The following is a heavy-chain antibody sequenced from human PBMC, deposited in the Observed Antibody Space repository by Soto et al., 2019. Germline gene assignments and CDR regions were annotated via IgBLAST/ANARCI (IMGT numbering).Heavy chain of an antibody. CDR1: GGTFSSYA. J-gene: IGHJ6*02. Sequence: SVKVSCKASGGTFSSYAISWVRQAPGQGLEWMGGIIPIFGTANYAQKFQGRVTITADESTSTAYMELSSLRSEDTAVYYCARSGYCGSTSCYPAWGYYYYGMDVWGQGTTVTVSS. CDR3: ARSGYCGSTSCYPAWGYYYYGMDV. V-gene: IGHV1-69*13. D-gene: IGHD2-2*03. CDR2: IIPIFGTA.